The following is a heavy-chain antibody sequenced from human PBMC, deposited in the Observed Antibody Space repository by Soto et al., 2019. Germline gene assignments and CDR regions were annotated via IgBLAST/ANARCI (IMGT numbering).Heavy chain of an antibody. CDR1: GFTFSNAW. CDR3: TTELEGSVDY. J-gene: IGHJ4*02. CDR2: IKSKTDSGTT. D-gene: IGHD1-1*01. Sequence: EVQLVESGGGLVKPGGSLRLSCAASGFTFSNAWMNWVRQAPGKGLEWVGRIKSKTDSGTTDYAAPVKGRFTISRDDSKNTLYLQMNSLKTEDTDVYYCTTELEGSVDYWGQGTLVTVFS. V-gene: IGHV3-15*07.